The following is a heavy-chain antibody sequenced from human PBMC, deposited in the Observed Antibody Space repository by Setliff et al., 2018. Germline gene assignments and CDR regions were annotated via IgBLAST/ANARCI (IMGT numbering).Heavy chain of an antibody. CDR2: IYYSGST. J-gene: IGHJ3*01. V-gene: IGHV4-59*01. CDR3: ARGNNWEPDAFDV. CDR1: GGSISSYY. D-gene: IGHD1-20*01. Sequence: PSETLSLTCTGSGGSISSYYWSWIRQPPGKGLEWIAYIYYSGSTNYNPSLKSRVTISVDTSKNQFSLKLSSVTAADTAVYYCARGNNWEPDAFDVWGQGTMVTVSS.